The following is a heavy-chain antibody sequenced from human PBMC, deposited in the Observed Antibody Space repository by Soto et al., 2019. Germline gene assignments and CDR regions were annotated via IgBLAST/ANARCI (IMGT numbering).Heavy chain of an antibody. J-gene: IGHJ6*03. CDR1: GFTVSSNY. V-gene: IGHV3-66*01. Sequence: EVQLVESGGGLVQPGGSLRLSCAASGFTVSSNYMSWVRQAPGKGLEWVSVIYSGGSTYYADSVKGRFTISRDNSKHTLYLQRNSLRAEDTAVYYCARGSPGYLSYYYPYMDVWGKGNTVTVAS. D-gene: IGHD3-16*02. CDR2: IYSGGST. CDR3: ARGSPGYLSYYYPYMDV.